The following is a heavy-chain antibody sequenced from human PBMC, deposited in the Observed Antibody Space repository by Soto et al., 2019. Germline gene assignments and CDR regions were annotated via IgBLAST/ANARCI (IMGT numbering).Heavy chain of an antibody. CDR1: GYGFTTYN. V-gene: IGHV1-46*01. CDR2: VNPSSGST. J-gene: IGHJ3*01. Sequence: QVQLVQSGAEVKKPGASVKVSCKASGYGFTTYNIHWVRQAPGPGLEWMGAVNPSSGSTSYAQKFQGRVTLTRDTSTSTVYMELSSLRSEDAAVYYCARWAPDAFHVWGQGTLVTVSS. CDR3: ARWAPDAFHV.